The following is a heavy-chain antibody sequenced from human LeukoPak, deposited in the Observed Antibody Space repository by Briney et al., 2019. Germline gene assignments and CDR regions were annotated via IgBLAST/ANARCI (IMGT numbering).Heavy chain of an antibody. CDR2: INWVGDTS. D-gene: IGHD4-17*01. J-gene: IGHJ4*02. CDR3: AKDRQYGDYGGGDFFDS. Sequence: GGSLRLSCAAPGFTFSSYAMSWVRQAPGKGLQWISSINWVGDTSSYADSVKGRFTVSRDNTEGSLYLQMDSLRSEDTALYYCAKDRQYGDYGGGDFFDSWGQGTLVTVSS. V-gene: IGHV3-43D*03. CDR1: GFTFSSYA.